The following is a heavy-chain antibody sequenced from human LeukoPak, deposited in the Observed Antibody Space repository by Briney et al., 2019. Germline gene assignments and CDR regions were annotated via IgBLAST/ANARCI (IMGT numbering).Heavy chain of an antibody. Sequence: TGRSLRLSCAASGFTFSSYGMHWVRQAPGKGLEWVAVISYDGSNKYYADSVKGRFTISRDNSKNTLYLQMNSLRAEDTAVYYCASGYGYFDYWGQGTLVTVSS. V-gene: IGHV3-30*03. CDR3: ASGYGYFDY. CDR1: GFTFSSYG. J-gene: IGHJ4*02. D-gene: IGHD5-12*01. CDR2: ISYDGSNK.